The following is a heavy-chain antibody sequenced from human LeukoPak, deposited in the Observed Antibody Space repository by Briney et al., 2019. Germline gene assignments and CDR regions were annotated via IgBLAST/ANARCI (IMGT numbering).Heavy chain of an antibody. CDR1: GFIFSSYD. CDR3: ARDPFRGVPDYFDY. J-gene: IGHJ4*02. D-gene: IGHD3-10*01. CDR2: ISHDGKVT. Sequence: GGSLRLSGAASGFIFSSYDMHWVRQGLGKGLEWVAVISHDGKVTYYADSVRGRFTISRDYSKNTLYLEMNSLRPEDTAVYHCARDPFRGVPDYFDYRGRGILVSVSS. V-gene: IGHV3-30*03.